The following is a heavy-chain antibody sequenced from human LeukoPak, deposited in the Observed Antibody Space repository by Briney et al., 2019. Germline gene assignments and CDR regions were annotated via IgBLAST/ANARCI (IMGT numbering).Heavy chain of an antibody. CDR1: GDSVTGYF. D-gene: IGHD2-15*01. Sequence: SETLSLTCTVFGDSVTGYFLNWVRQPPGKGLEWIGHIYKNGTTNYNPSLKSRLTISADTSKNQFSLQLRSVTAADTAVYYCVIGVGWQPDYWGQGALVTVSS. J-gene: IGHJ4*02. V-gene: IGHV4-59*02. CDR2: IYKNGTT. CDR3: VIGVGWQPDY.